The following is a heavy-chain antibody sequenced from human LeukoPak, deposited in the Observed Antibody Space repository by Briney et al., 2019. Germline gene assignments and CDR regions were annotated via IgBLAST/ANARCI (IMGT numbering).Heavy chain of an antibody. J-gene: IGHJ4*02. CDR2: IKQEGSAR. CDR1: GFTFSSYG. D-gene: IGHD6-13*01. Sequence: GGSLRLSCAASGFTFSSYGMSWVRQTPGKGLEWVANIKQEGSARYYVDSVTGRFTISRDNAMNSLYLQMNSLRVEDTAVYYCARDPGIAAAGTVGYFDSWGQGILVTVSS. V-gene: IGHV3-7*01. CDR3: ARDPGIAAAGTVGYFDS.